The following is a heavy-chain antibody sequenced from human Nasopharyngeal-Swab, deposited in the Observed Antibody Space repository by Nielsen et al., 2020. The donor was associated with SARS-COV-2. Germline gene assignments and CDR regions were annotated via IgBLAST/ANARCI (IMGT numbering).Heavy chain of an antibody. CDR2: IYSGGST. J-gene: IGHJ6*02. D-gene: IGHD3-10*01. CDR1: GFIVSSTY. Sequence: GESLKISCAVSGFIVSSTYMSWVRQAPGKGLEWVSVIYSGGSTYYADSVKGRFTISRDNSKNTLYLQMNSLRAEDTAVYYCARGRWFGELSGYGMDVWGQGTTVTVSS. V-gene: IGHV3-53*01. CDR3: ARGRWFGELSGYGMDV.